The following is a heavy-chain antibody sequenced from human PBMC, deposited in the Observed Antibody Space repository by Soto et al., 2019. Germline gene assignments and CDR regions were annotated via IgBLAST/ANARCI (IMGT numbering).Heavy chain of an antibody. V-gene: IGHV4-34*01. J-gene: IGHJ3*02. CDR3: ARKFGDYVWGSYRDDAFDI. D-gene: IGHD3-16*02. Sequence: QVQLQQWGAGLLKPSETLSLTCAVYGGSFIGYYWSWIRQPPGKGLEWIGEINHSGSTNYNPSLKSRVTISVDTSKNQFSLKLSSVTAADTAVYYCARKFGDYVWGSYRDDAFDIWGQGTMVTVSS. CDR1: GGSFIGYY. CDR2: INHSGST.